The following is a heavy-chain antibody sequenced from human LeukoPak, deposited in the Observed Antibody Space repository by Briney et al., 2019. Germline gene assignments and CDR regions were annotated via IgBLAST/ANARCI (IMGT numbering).Heavy chain of an antibody. Sequence: GGSLRLSCAASGFTFDDYAMHWVRQAPGKGLEWVSGISWNSGSIGYADSVKGRFTISRDNAKNSLYLQMNSLRAEDTALYYCAKATPLMGGEIDYWGQGTLVTVSS. CDR3: AKATPLMGGEIDY. V-gene: IGHV3-9*01. J-gene: IGHJ4*02. CDR1: GFTFDDYA. D-gene: IGHD2-8*01. CDR2: ISWNSGSI.